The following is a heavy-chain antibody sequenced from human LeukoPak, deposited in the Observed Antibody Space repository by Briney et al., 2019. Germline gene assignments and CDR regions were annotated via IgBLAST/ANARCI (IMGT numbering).Heavy chain of an antibody. V-gene: IGHV4-31*03. CDR1: GGSISSGGYY. CDR3: ATVPAAIRAVDY. D-gene: IGHD2-2*01. CDR2: IYYSGST. J-gene: IGHJ4*02. Sequence: SETLSLTCTVSGGSISSGGYYWSWIRQHPGKGLEWIGYIYYSGSTYHNPSLKSRVTIAVDTSKNQFSLKLSSVTAADTAVYYRATVPAAIRAVDYWGQGTLVTVSS.